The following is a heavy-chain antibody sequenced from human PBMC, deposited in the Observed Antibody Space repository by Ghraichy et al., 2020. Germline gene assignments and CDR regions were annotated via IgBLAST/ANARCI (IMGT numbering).Heavy chain of an antibody. V-gene: IGHV3-48*02. Sequence: GGSLRLSCAASGFTFSSSSMNWVRQAPGKGLEWVSYISSSSSTIYYADSVKGRFTISRDNAKNSLYLQMNSLRDEDTAVYYCARAGYCSSTSCHYYYYGMDVWGQGTTVTVSS. D-gene: IGHD2-2*01. CDR3: ARAGYCSSTSCHYYYYGMDV. J-gene: IGHJ6*02. CDR2: ISSSSSTI. CDR1: GFTFSSSS.